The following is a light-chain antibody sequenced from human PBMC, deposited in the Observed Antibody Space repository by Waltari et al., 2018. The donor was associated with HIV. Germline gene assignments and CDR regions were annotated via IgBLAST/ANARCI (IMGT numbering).Light chain of an antibody. CDR3: YSTDSSDWV. CDR2: EDS. J-gene: IGLJ3*02. Sequence: SYELTPPPSESVSAGQTARHTCCGDALPKTSGYWYQQKSGQAPVLVIYEDSKRPSGIPERFSGSSSGTMATLTISGAQVEDEADYYCYSTDSSDWVFGGGTKLTVL. V-gene: IGLV3-10*01. CDR1: ALPKTS.